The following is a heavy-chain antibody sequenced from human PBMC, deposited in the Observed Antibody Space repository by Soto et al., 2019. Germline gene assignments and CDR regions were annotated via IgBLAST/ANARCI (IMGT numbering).Heavy chain of an antibody. V-gene: IGHV3-30-3*01. J-gene: IGHJ6*02. CDR2: VSHDGSHG. Sequence: QVQLVESGGGVVQPGRSLRLSCAASGFTFSNFPMHWVRQAPVKGLEWVSVVSHDGSHGYYRDSVKGRFTVSRDNSLNTLFLQMNSLRPEDTAVYFCARDHHLGGDYYYYGMDVWGHGTTVTVS. CDR3: ARDHHLGGDYYYYGMDV. CDR1: GFTFSNFP. D-gene: IGHD3-16*01.